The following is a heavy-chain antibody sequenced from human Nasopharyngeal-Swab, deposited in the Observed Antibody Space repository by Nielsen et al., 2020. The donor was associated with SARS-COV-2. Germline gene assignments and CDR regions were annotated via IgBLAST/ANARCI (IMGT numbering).Heavy chain of an antibody. Sequence: SETLSLTCAVYGGSFSGYYWSWIRQPPGKGLEWIGEINHSGGTNYNPSLKSRVTISVDTSKNQFSLKLSSVTAADTAVYYCARGRRHYYGSGSYYYYYYMDVWGKGTTVTVSS. J-gene: IGHJ6*03. CDR3: ARGRRHYYGSGSYYYYYYMDV. CDR1: GGSFSGYY. V-gene: IGHV4-34*01. D-gene: IGHD3-10*01. CDR2: INHSGGT.